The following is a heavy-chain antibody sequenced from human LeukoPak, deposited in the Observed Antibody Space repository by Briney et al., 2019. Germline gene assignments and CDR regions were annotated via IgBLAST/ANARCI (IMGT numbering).Heavy chain of an antibody. D-gene: IGHD3-22*01. CDR2: MNYSGRT. CDR3: ARGSTMIGQGHYAFDI. V-gene: IGHV4-59*01. J-gene: IGHJ3*02. Sequence: SETLSLTCTVSGGSIRSYSWSWIRQAPGKGLEWIGYMNYSGRTSYLPSLKSRVTISVDTSKYHFSLKLRSVTAADTAVYYCARGSTMIGQGHYAFDIWGQGTMVTVSS. CDR1: GGSIRSYS.